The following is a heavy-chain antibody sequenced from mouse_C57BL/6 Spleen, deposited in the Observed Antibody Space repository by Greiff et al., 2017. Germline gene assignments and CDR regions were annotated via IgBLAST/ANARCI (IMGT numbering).Heavy chain of an antibody. CDR1: GFTFSDYG. J-gene: IGHJ3*02. CDR2: ISSGSSTI. Sequence: EVKLVESGGGLVKPGGSLKLSCAASGFTFSDYGMHWVRQAPEKGLEWVAYISSGSSTIYYADTVEGRFTISRDNAKNTLFLQMTSLRSEDTAMYYCARGSVVATPWGQGTLVTVSA. V-gene: IGHV5-17*01. CDR3: ARGSVVATP. D-gene: IGHD1-1*01.